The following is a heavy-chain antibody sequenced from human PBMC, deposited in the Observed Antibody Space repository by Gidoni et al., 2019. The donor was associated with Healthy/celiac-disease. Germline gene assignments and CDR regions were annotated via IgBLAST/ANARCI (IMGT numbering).Heavy chain of an antibody. D-gene: IGHD5-18*01. CDR1: GGPISSYY. Sequence: QVQLQESGPGLVKPSETLSLTCTVSGGPISSYYWSWIRQPPGKGLEWIGYIYYSGSTNYNPSLKSRVTISVDTSKNQFSLKLSSVTAADTAVYYCAREGEDTAMVTDEAAHWFDPWGQGTLVTVSS. CDR2: IYYSGST. J-gene: IGHJ5*02. V-gene: IGHV4-59*01. CDR3: AREGEDTAMVTDEAAHWFDP.